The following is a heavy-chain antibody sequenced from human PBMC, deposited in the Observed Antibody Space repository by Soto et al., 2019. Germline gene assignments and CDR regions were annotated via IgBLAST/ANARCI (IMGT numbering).Heavy chain of an antibody. CDR1: GFTFSSYA. J-gene: IGHJ4*02. D-gene: IGHD2-15*01. CDR2: ISGSGGST. V-gene: IGHV3-23*01. CDR3: AKTRNSYCSGGSCPYYFDY. Sequence: LRLSCAASGFTFSSYAMSWVRQAPGKGLEWVSAISGSGGSTYYADSVKGRFTISRDNSKNTLYLQMNSLRAEDTAVYYCAKTRNSYCSGGSCPYYFDYWGQGTLVTVSS.